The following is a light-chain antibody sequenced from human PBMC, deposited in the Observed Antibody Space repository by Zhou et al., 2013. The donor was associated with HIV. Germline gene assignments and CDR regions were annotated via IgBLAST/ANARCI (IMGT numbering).Light chain of an antibody. CDR2: DTS. J-gene: IGKJ5*01. Sequence: EIVMTQSPATLSVSPGERATFSCRASQSVRNYLAWYQQKCGQAPRLLIYDTSNRATGIPARFSGSGSGTDFTLTISSLEPEDFAVYYCQQRSDWPITFGQGTRLEIK. V-gene: IGKV3-11*01. CDR3: QQRSDWPIT. CDR1: QSVRNY.